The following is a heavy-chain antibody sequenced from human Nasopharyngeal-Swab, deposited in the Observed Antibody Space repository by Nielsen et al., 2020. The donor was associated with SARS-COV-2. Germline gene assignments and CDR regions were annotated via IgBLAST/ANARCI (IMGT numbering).Heavy chain of an antibody. Sequence: GGSLRLSCAASGFTFDDYTMHWVRQAPGKGLEWVSLISWDGGSTYYADSVKGRFTISRDNSKNSLYLQMNSLRTEDTALYYCAKDINGGGRYFDWHRARKSHYYYGMDVWGQGTTVTVSS. D-gene: IGHD3-9*01. CDR1: GFTFDDYT. CDR2: ISWDGGST. CDR3: AKDINGGGRYFDWHRARKSHYYYGMDV. J-gene: IGHJ6*02. V-gene: IGHV3-43*01.